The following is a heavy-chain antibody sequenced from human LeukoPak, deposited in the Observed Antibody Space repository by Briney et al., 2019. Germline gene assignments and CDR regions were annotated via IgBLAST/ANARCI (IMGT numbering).Heavy chain of an antibody. CDR3: ARGFGRARDWFDP. CDR2: INHSGST. Sequence: KPSETLSLTCAVYGGSFSGYYWSWIRQPPGKGLEWIGEINHSGSTNYNPSLKSRVTMLVDTSKNQFSLKLSSVTAADTAVYYCARGFGRARDWFDPWGQGTLVTVSS. J-gene: IGHJ5*02. D-gene: IGHD3-10*01. CDR1: GGSFSGYY. V-gene: IGHV4-34*01.